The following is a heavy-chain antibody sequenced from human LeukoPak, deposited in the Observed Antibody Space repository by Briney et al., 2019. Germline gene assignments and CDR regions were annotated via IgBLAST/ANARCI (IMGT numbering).Heavy chain of an antibody. D-gene: IGHD3-3*01. Sequence: PSETLSLTCTVSGGSISSYYWSWIRQPAGKGLEWIGRIYTSGSTNYNPSLKSRVTMSVDTSKNQFSLKLSSVTAADTAVYYCASWEITIFGDAFDIWGQGTMVTVSS. CDR2: IYTSGST. V-gene: IGHV4-4*07. J-gene: IGHJ3*02. CDR3: ASWEITIFGDAFDI. CDR1: GGSISSYY.